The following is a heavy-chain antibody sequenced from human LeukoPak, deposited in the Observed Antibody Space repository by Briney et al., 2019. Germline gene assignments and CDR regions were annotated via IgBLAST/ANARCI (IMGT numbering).Heavy chain of an antibody. Sequence: ASVKVSCKASGYTFTSYGISWVRQAPGQGLEWMGWISAYNGNTNYAQKFQGRVTITADESTSTAYMELSSLRSEDTAVYYCASDRDYGGNYDAFDIWGQGTMVTVSS. CDR3: ASDRDYGGNYDAFDI. J-gene: IGHJ3*02. V-gene: IGHV1-18*01. CDR1: GYTFTSYG. CDR2: ISAYNGNT. D-gene: IGHD4-23*01.